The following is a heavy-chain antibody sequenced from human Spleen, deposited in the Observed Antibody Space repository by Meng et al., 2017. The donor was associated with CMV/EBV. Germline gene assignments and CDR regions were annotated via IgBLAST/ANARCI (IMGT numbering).Heavy chain of an antibody. J-gene: IGHJ4*02. Sequence: GSLRLSCAVYGGSFSGYYWSWIRQPPGKGLEWIGEINHSGSTNYNPSLKSRVTISVDTSKNQFSLELSSVTAADTAVYHCASKYYDSSGYYYLWGQGTLVTVSS. CDR1: GGSFSGYY. D-gene: IGHD3-22*01. CDR3: ASKYYDSSGYYYL. V-gene: IGHV4-34*01. CDR2: INHSGST.